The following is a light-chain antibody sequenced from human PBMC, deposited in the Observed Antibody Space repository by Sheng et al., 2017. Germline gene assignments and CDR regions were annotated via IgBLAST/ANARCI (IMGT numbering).Light chain of an antibody. CDR1: QSISSD. CDR2: SAS. J-gene: IGKJ3*01. CDR3: QQSYNTPPT. Sequence: DIQMTQSPSSLSASVGDRVTITCRSSQSISSDLNWYQQKPGKAPKLLIYSASSLQSGVPSRFSGSGSGTDFTLTISSLQPEDFATYFCQQSYNTPPTFGPRDQTGYQT. V-gene: IGKV1-39*01.